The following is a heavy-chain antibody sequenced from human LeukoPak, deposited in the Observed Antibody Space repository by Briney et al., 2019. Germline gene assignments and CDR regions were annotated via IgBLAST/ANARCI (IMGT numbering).Heavy chain of an antibody. CDR2: ISSSSSII. V-gene: IGHV3-48*03. CDR1: GFTFSSQE. D-gene: IGHD5-18*01. Sequence: PGGSLRLSCAASGFTFSSQEMSWVRQAPGKGLQWVSYISSSSSIIYYADSVKGRFTISRDNAKNSLYLQMNSLRAEDTAVYYCVTYTGYSYGRIDYWGQGTLVTVAS. J-gene: IGHJ4*02. CDR3: VTYTGYSYGRIDY.